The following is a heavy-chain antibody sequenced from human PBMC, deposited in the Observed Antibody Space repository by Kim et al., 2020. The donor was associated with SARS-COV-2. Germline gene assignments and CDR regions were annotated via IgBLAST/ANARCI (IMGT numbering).Heavy chain of an antibody. D-gene: IGHD3-16*01. V-gene: IGHV3-21*01. CDR2: ISSSSTYI. J-gene: IGHJ4*02. CDR1: GFTFSTYN. CDR3: ARDREGGGLTPLDY. Sequence: GGSLRLSCAASGFTFSTYNVNWVRQVPGKGLEWVSSISSSSTYIYYADSVKGRFTISRDNAKNSLYLQMNSLRAEDTAVYYCARDREGGGLTPLDYWGQG.